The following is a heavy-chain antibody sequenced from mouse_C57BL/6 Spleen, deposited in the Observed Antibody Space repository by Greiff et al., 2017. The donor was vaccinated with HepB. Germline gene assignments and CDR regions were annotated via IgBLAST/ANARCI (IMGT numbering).Heavy chain of an antibody. D-gene: IGHD1-1*01. Sequence: EVQLQQSGPELVKPGASVKISCKASGYTFTDYYMNWVKQSHGKSLEWIGDINPNNGGTSYNQKFKGKATLTVDKSSSTAYMELRSLTSEDSAVYYCARWHYGSSPHAMDYWGQGTSVTVSS. CDR2: INPNNGGT. J-gene: IGHJ4*01. CDR1: GYTFTDYY. CDR3: ARWHYGSSPHAMDY. V-gene: IGHV1-26*01.